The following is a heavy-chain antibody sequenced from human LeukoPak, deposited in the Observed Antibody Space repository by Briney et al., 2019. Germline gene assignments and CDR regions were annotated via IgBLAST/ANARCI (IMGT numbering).Heavy chain of an antibody. V-gene: IGHV4-4*02. CDR3: ARQKWEQQGRDYYFNGLDV. D-gene: IGHD1/OR15-1a*01. Sequence: SETLSLTCSVSIGSISSSKWWSWVRQSPVKGLEWIGEIYLYGTTNYNPSFTSRVTMSVDRSRNQFALKLTSVTAADTAVYYCARQKWEQQGRDYYFNGLDVWGPGTTVIVSS. CDR1: IGSISSSKW. J-gene: IGHJ6*02. CDR2: IYLYGTT.